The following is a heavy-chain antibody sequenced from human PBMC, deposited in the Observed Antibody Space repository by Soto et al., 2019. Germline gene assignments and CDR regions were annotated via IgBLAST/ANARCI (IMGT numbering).Heavy chain of an antibody. V-gene: IGHV1-3*01. D-gene: IGHD3-16*02. CDR1: GYTFSGHA. Sequence: GASVKVSCKASGYTFSGHAIHWLRQAPGQRPEWLGWINAGNSKTYYADSVKGRFTISRDNAKNSLYLQMNSLRAEDTAVYYCARVLDYDYVWGSYPLNWFDPWGQGTLVTV. CDR3: ARVLDYDYVWGSYPLNWFDP. CDR2: INAGNSKT. J-gene: IGHJ5*02.